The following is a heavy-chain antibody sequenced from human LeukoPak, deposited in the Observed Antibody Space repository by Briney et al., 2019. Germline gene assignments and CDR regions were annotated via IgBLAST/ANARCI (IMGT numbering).Heavy chain of an antibody. J-gene: IGHJ4*02. CDR3: ARAYDYVWGSYRREYFDY. CDR1: GGTFSSYA. D-gene: IGHD3-16*02. V-gene: IGHV1-69*04. Sequence: SVKVSCKASGGTFSSYAISWVRQAPGQGLEWMGRIIPILGIANYAQKFQGRVTITADKSTSTAYMELSSLRSEDTAVYYCARAYDYVWGSYRREYFDYWGQGTLVTVSS. CDR2: IIPILGIA.